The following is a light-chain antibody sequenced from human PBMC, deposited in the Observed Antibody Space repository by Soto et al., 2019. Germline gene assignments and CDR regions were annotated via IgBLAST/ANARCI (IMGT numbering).Light chain of an antibody. J-gene: IGLJ2*01. CDR2: EVS. Sequence: QSALTQPPSASGSPGQSVTISCTGTSSDVGGYKYVSWYQHHPGKAPKLLIYEVSQRPSGIPDRFSASKSGNTASLTVSGLQPEDEADYYCSSYAGSDNLLFGGGTKLTVL. CDR3: SSYAGSDNLL. V-gene: IGLV2-8*01. CDR1: SSDVGGYKY.